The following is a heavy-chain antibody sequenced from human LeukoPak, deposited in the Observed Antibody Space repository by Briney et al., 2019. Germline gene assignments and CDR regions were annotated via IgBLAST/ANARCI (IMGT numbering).Heavy chain of an antibody. CDR3: ARDNVVGANWRMDV. J-gene: IGHJ6*03. CDR1: GYTFTSYY. D-gene: IGHD1-26*01. CDR2: IIPIFGTA. V-gene: IGHV1-69*06. Sequence: GASVKVSCKASGYTFTSYYMHWVRQAPGQGLEWMGGIIPIFGTANYAQKFQGRVTITADKSTSTAYMELSSLRSEDTAVYYCARDNVVGANWRMDVWGKGTTVTVSS.